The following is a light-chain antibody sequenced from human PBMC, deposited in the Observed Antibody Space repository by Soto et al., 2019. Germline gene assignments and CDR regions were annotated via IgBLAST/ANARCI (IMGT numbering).Light chain of an antibody. J-gene: IGKJ1*01. V-gene: IGKV3-20*01. CDR2: GAS. CDR1: QSVSNNY. CDR3: QQYGSSGT. Sequence: EIVLTQSPGTLSLSPGERATLSCRASQSVSNNYLAWYQQKPGQAPRLLTYGASNRATGIPDRFSGSGSGTDFTLTISRLETEDFAVYYCQQYGSSGTFGQGTKVEIX.